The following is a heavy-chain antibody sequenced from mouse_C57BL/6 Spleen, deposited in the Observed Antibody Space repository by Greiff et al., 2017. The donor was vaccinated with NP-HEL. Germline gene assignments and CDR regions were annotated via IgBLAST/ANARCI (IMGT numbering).Heavy chain of an antibody. CDR2: INPNNGGT. D-gene: IGHD1-1*01. V-gene: IGHV1-26*01. J-gene: IGHJ2*01. CDR1: GYTFTDYY. Sequence: EVQLQQSGPELVKPGASVKISCKASGYTFTDYYMNWVKQSHGKSLEWIGDINPNNGGTSYNQKFKGKATLTVDKSSSTAYMELRSLTSEDSAVYYCARWDITTVRDYWGQGTTLTVSS. CDR3: ARWDITTVRDY.